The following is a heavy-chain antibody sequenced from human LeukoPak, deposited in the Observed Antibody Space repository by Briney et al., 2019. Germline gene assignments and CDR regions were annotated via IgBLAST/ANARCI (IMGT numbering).Heavy chain of an antibody. V-gene: IGHV4-61*02. CDR1: GGSISSGGYY. Sequence: SQTLSLTCTVSGGSISSGGYYWSWIRQPAGKGLEWIGRIYTSGSTNYNPSLKSRVTISVDTSKNQFSLKLSSVTAADTAVYYCARARLDSRYNWFDPWGQGTLVTVSS. CDR3: ARARLDSRYNWFDP. CDR2: IYTSGST. D-gene: IGHD6-13*01. J-gene: IGHJ5*02.